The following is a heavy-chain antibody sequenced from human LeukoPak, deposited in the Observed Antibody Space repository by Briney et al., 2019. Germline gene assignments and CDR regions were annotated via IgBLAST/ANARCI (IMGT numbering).Heavy chain of an antibody. J-gene: IGHJ4*02. CDR3: ARQSSPRVDTAMVWVTY. Sequence: ASVKVSCKASGYTFTSYDINWVRQATGQGLEWMGWISAYNGNTNYAQKLQGRVTMTTDTSTSTAYMELRSLRSDDTAVYYCARQSSPRVDTAMVWVTYWGQGTLVTVSS. D-gene: IGHD5-18*01. V-gene: IGHV1-18*01. CDR1: GYTFTSYD. CDR2: ISAYNGNT.